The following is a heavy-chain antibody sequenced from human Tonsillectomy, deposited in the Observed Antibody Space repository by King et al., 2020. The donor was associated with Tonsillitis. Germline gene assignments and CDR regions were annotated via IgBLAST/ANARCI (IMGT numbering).Heavy chain of an antibody. Sequence: VQLVESGGGLVQPGGSLRVSCAASGFTFSSYWMSWVRQAPGKGLEWVANIKQDGSEKYYVDSVKGRFTISRDNVKNSLYLQMNSLRAEDTAVYYCARGGRSSWNSVGYGMDVWGQGTTVTVSS. CDR2: IKQDGSEK. J-gene: IGHJ6*02. V-gene: IGHV3-7*01. D-gene: IGHD6-13*01. CDR1: GFTFSSYW. CDR3: ARGGRSSWNSVGYGMDV.